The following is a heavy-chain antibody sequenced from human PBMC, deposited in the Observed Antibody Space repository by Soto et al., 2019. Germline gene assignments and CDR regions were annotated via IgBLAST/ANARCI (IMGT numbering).Heavy chain of an antibody. CDR3: ARGDSYDTSGYYDY. CDR1: GGSISSYY. V-gene: IGHV4-59*01. D-gene: IGHD3-22*01. CDR2: IYYSGST. J-gene: IGHJ4*02. Sequence: SETLSLTCTVSGGSISSYYWSWIRQPPGKGLEWIGYIYYSGSTNYNPSLKSRVTISVDTSKNQFSLKLSSVTAADTAVYYCARGDSYDTSGYYDYWGRGTLVTVSS.